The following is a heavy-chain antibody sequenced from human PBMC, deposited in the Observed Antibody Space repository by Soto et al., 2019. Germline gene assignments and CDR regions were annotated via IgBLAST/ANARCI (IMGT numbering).Heavy chain of an antibody. J-gene: IGHJ4*02. V-gene: IGHV1-69*02. CDR3: ACKLVDTADMDY. CDR2: IIPILGIA. D-gene: IGHD5-18*01. CDR1: GGTFSSYT. Sequence: SVKVSCKASGGTFSSYTISWVRQAPGQGLEWMGRIIPILGIANYAQKFQGRVTITADKSTSTAYMELSSLRSEDTAVYYCACKLVDTADMDYWGQGTLVTVYS.